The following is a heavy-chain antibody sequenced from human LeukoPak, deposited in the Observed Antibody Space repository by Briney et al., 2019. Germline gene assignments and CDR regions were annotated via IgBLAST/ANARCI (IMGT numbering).Heavy chain of an antibody. V-gene: IGHV4-61*01. CDR2: IYYSGST. D-gene: IGHD2-2*01. Sequence: SETLSLTCNVSGASVSSGSYYWSWIRQPPGKGLEWIGYIYYSGSTNYNPSLKSRVTISVDTSKNQFSLKLSSVTAADTAVYYCARWSGVTPIVVVPADYGFDPWGQGTLVTVSS. CDR3: ARWSGVTPIVVVPADYGFDP. J-gene: IGHJ5*02. CDR1: GASVSSGSYY.